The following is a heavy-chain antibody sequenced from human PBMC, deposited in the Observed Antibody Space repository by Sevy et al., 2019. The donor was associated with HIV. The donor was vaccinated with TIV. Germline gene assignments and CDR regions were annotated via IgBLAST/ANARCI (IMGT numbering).Heavy chain of an antibody. J-gene: IGHJ3*02. CDR3: AGARYDSSGSFDALDI. CDR1: GFTFTSYA. Sequence: GSLRLSCTTSGFTFTSYAMNWVRQAPGKGLEWVSTIFRNFRGVDVTYDADSVKGRFTMSRDSSRNTLYLQMNSLRAEDTAVYYCAGARYDSSGSFDALDIWGQGTMVTVSS. CDR2: IFRNFRGVDVT. D-gene: IGHD3-22*01. V-gene: IGHV3-23*01.